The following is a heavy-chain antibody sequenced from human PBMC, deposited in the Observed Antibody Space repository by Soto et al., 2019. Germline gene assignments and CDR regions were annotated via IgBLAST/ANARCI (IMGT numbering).Heavy chain of an antibody. Sequence: SVKVSCKASGGTFSSYAISWVRQAPGQGLEWMGGIIPIFGTANYAQKFQGRVTITADKSTSTAYMELSSLRSEDTAVYYCARHGNGWLHSGAFDIWGQGTMVTVSS. CDR3: ARHGNGWLHSGAFDI. V-gene: IGHV1-69*06. CDR2: IIPIFGTA. D-gene: IGHD5-12*01. CDR1: GGTFSSYA. J-gene: IGHJ3*02.